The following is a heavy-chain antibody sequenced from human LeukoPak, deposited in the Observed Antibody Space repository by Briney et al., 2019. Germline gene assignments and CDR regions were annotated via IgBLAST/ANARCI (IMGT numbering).Heavy chain of an antibody. CDR2: ITNSGDTT. CDR1: GFTFASYA. J-gene: IGHJ4*02. Sequence: SGGSLRLSCAASGFTFASYAMRWVRQAPGKGLEWVSSITNSGDTTYYADSVKGRFTISRDNSKNTLYLQMSSLRAEDTALYYCADSNYWYPVDYWGQGTLLTVSS. D-gene: IGHD4-11*01. V-gene: IGHV3-23*01. CDR3: ADSNYWYPVDY.